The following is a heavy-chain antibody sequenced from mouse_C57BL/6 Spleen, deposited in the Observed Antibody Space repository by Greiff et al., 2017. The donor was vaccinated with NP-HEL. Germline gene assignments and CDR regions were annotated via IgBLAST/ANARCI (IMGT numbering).Heavy chain of an antibody. Sequence: QVQLQQPGAELVKPRASVKLSCKASGYTFTSYWMHWVKQRPGRGLEWIGRIDPNSGGTKYNEKFKSKATLTVDKPSSTAYMQLSSLTSEDSAVYYCARKYIYDGYYDYAMDYWGQGTSVTVSS. CDR2: IDPNSGGT. CDR3: ARKYIYDGYYDYAMDY. CDR1: GYTFTSYW. V-gene: IGHV1-72*01. J-gene: IGHJ4*01. D-gene: IGHD2-3*01.